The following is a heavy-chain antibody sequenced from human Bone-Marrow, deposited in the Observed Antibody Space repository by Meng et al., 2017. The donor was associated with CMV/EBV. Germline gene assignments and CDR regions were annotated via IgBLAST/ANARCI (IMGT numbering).Heavy chain of an antibody. V-gene: IGHV1-69*05. J-gene: IGHJ5*02. Sequence: SVKVSCKASGGTLSSYAISWVRQAPGQGLEWMGGIIPIFGTANYAQKFQGRVTITTDESTSTAYMELSSLRSEDTAVYYCARVYYGSGNDNLGAWGQGTLVTVSS. D-gene: IGHD3-10*01. CDR3: ARVYYGSGNDNLGA. CDR2: IIPIFGTA. CDR1: GGTLSSYA.